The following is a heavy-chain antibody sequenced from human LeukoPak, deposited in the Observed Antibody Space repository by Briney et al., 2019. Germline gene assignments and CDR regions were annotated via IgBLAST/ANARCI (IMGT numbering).Heavy chain of an antibody. D-gene: IGHD2-21*02. CDR1: GGXITSSSYY. J-gene: IGHJ4*02. V-gene: IGHV4-39*01. CDR3: ARGHCFGGDCYFDY. CDR2: IYYSGST. Sequence: SETLSLTCTVSGGXITSSSYYWGWIRQPPGKGLEWIGSIYYSGSTYYNPSLKSRVTISVDTSKNQFSLKLSSVTAADTAVHYCARGHCFGGDCYFDYWGPGTLVTVSS.